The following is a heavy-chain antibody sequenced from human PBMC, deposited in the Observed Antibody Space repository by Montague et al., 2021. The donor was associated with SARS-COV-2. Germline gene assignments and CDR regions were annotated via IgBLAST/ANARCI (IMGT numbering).Heavy chain of an antibody. CDR2: LFHIDTS. CDR1: GGSVISNYPH. J-gene: IGHJ4*02. Sequence: SETLSLTCTVSGGSVISNYPHWRWVRQSPGRGLEWIGGYLFHIDTSDYTFSLSSRVTISVDTSKNQFSLQMTSMTAADTAVYYGTRGIDSYKTGYWGQGIQVTVSS. V-gene: IGHV4-61*01. CDR3: TRGIDSYKTGY. D-gene: IGHD6-13*01.